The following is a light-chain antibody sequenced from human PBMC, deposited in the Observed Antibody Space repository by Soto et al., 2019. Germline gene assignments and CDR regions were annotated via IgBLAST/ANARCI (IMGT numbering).Light chain of an antibody. J-gene: IGKJ1*01. CDR1: QSVSNN. Sequence: EIVMTQSPATLSVSPGERATLSCRASQSVSNNLAWYQQKPGQAPRLLIYGASTRATGIPARFSGSGSGTEFTLTVSNLQSEDFAVYYCQQYNTWPRTFGQGTKVEIK. V-gene: IGKV3-15*01. CDR2: GAS. CDR3: QQYNTWPRT.